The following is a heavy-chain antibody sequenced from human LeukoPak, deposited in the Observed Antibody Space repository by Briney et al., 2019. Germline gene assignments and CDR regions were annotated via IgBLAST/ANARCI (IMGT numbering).Heavy chain of an antibody. CDR1: GGSFSGYY. J-gene: IGHJ5*02. Sequence: SETLSLTCAVYGGSFSGYYWSWIRQPPGKGLEWIGEINHSGSTNYNPSLKSRVTISVGTSKNQFSLKLSSVTAADTAVYYCAGEGGIRWLQFKRWFDPWGQGTLVTVSS. CDR3: AGEGGIRWLQFKRWFDP. CDR2: INHSGST. V-gene: IGHV4-34*01. D-gene: IGHD5-24*01.